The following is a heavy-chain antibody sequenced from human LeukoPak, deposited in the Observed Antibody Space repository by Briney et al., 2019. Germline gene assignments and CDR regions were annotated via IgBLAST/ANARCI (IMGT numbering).Heavy chain of an antibody. D-gene: IGHD2-2*01. CDR1: GFTFGSYS. J-gene: IGHJ4*02. V-gene: IGHV3-23*01. CDR3: ATAGGIVVVPAAPGLNY. CDR2: ISGSGGST. Sequence: GGSLRLSCVGSGFTFGSYSMSWVRQAPGKGLEWVSAISGSGGSTYYADSVKGRFTISRDNSKNTLYLQMNSLRAEDTAVYYCATAGGIVVVPAAPGLNYWGQGTLVTVSS.